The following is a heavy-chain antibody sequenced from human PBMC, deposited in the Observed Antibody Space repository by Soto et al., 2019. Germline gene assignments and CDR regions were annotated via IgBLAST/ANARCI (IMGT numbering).Heavy chain of an antibody. CDR3: VSRTGFDY. J-gene: IGHJ4*02. Sequence: EVQLLESGGGLVQPGGSLRLSCAASGFTFSSYDMSWARQVPGKGLEWVSTISGAGGSTYYADSVKGRFTISRDNSTNTLYLQMTRLRAEATALSYCVSRTGFDYWGPGPLVTVSS. CDR1: GFTFSSYD. CDR2: ISGAGGST. V-gene: IGHV3-23*01.